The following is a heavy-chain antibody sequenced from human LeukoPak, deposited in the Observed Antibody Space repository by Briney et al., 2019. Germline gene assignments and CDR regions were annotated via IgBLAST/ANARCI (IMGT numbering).Heavy chain of an antibody. V-gene: IGHV3-30*18. D-gene: IGHD6-13*01. CDR3: AKGVAADGAFDI. J-gene: IGHJ3*02. Sequence: GGSLRLSCAASGFTFSSYGMHWARAAPGKGLEWVAVISYDGSNKYYADSVRGRFTISRDNSKNTLYLQMNSLRAEDTAVYYCAKGVAADGAFDIWGQGTMVTVSS. CDR1: GFTFSSYG. CDR2: ISYDGSNK.